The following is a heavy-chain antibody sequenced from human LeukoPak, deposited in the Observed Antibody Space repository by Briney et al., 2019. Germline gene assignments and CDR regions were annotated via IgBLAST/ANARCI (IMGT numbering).Heavy chain of an antibody. CDR1: GYTFTSYG. CDR2: ISAYNGNT. V-gene: IGHV1-18*01. D-gene: IGHD3-3*01. Sequence: GASVKVSCKASGYTFTSYGISWVRQAPGQGLEWMGWISAYNGNTNYAQKFQGRVTMTTDTSTSTAYMELRSLRSDDTAVYYCARAPAVFGDVYYFDYWGQGTLVTVSS. J-gene: IGHJ4*02. CDR3: ARAPAVFGDVYYFDY.